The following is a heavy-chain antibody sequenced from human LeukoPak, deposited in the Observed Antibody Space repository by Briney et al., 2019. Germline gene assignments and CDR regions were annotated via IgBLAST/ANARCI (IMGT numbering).Heavy chain of an antibody. CDR3: AKSVVNSGTYILFDY. V-gene: IGHV3-23*01. CDR2: ISGSGRST. J-gene: IGHJ4*02. Sequence: GGSLRLSCAASGFTFSQYAMNWVRQAPGKGLEWVSVISGSGRSTYYADSVKGRFTISRDKSTNTVYLQMSSLRAEDTAFYYCAKSVVNSGTYILFDYWGQGTLVTVSS. D-gene: IGHD1-26*01. CDR1: GFTFSQYA.